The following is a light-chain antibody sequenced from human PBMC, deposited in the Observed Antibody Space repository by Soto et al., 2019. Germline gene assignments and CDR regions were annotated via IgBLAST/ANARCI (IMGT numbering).Light chain of an antibody. V-gene: IGKV4-1*01. CDR1: QTVLPSSNY. CDR3: QQYYPPPLS. CDR2: GAC. J-gene: IGKJ1*01. Sequence: DIVMTQSPASLAVSLGERATVNCKSSQTVLPSSNYLAWYQQEPGLPPELLIYGACTREWGVPDRFSGSGSGTEFTHTISSLQAEDVAVYYCQQYYPPPLSLGQGTRVEIK.